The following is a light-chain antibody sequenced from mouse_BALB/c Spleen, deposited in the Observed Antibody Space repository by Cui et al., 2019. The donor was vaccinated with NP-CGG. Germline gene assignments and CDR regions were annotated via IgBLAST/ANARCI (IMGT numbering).Light chain of an antibody. V-gene: IGLV1*01. J-gene: IGLJ1*01. Sequence: QAVVTQESALTTSPGETVTLTCRSSTGAVTSSNYANWVQEKTDHLFTGLIGGTNNRTPGVPARFSGSLIGDKAALTITGAQTEDEAIYFCALWYSNHWVFGGGTKLTFL. CDR3: ALWYSNHWV. CDR1: TGAVTSSNY. CDR2: GTN.